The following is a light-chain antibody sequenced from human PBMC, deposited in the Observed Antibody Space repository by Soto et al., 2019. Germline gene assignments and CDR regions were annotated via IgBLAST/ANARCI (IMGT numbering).Light chain of an antibody. V-gene: IGLV1-51*02. J-gene: IGLJ3*02. CDR1: SSNIGNSY. CDR3: GTWDSSLSGGGV. Sequence: QAVVTQPPSVSAAPGQKVTISCSGSSSNIGNSYVSWYQQLPGTAPKLLIYENNKRPSGIPDRFSGSKSGTSATLGITGLQTGDEADYYCGTWDSSLSGGGVFGGGTKLTVL. CDR2: ENN.